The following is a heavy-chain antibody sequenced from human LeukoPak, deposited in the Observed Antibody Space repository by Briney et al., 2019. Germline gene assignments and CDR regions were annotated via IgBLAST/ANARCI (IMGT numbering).Heavy chain of an antibody. J-gene: IGHJ5*02. D-gene: IGHD3-10*01. CDR1: GGSISSYY. CDR2: IYYSGST. Sequence: SETLSLTCTVSGGSISSYYWSWIRQPPGKGLEWIGYIYYSGSTNYNPSLKSRVTISVDTSKNQFSLKLSSVTAADTAVYYCARRGLLWFGELLSNWFDPWGQGTLVTVSS. V-gene: IGHV4-59*12. CDR3: ARRGLLWFGELLSNWFDP.